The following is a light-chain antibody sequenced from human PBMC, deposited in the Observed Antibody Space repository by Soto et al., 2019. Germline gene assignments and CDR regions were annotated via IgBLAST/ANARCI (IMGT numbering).Light chain of an antibody. Sequence: VVTESPGTLAWSPGEGATLSSRASQSVSSSYLAWYQHKPGRAPRLLIYGASGRATGIPDRCSGSGSGTDFTLTISRLEPEDSAVYFCQQYGSPPWTFGQGTKVDIK. J-gene: IGKJ1*01. CDR3: QQYGSPPWT. CDR2: GAS. CDR1: QSVSSSY. V-gene: IGKV3-20*01.